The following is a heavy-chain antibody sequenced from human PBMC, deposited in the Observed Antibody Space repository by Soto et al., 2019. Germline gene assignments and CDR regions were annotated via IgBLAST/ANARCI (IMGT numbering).Heavy chain of an antibody. D-gene: IGHD1-7*01. CDR2: ISGSGGST. Sequence: GSLRLSCAASGFTFISYAISCFRQAPVKWLEWVSAISGSGGSTYYADSVKGRFTISRDNSKNTLYLQMNSLRAEDTAVYYCAKGKGTTVLDYWGQGTLVTVSS. J-gene: IGHJ4*02. CDR3: AKGKGTTVLDY. CDR1: GFTFISYA. V-gene: IGHV3-23*01.